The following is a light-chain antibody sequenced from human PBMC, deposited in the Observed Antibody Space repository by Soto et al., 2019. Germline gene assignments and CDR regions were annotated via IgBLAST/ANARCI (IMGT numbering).Light chain of an antibody. V-gene: IGKV3D-15*01. Sequence: EIVMTQSPVTLSLSPGERATLSCRAGQSVSSNLAWYQQKRGQGPRLLIYAASTRATGIPARFSGSGSGTEFTLTISSLQSEDFAVYFCHQYSNWPSGTFGPGTTVDIK. J-gene: IGKJ3*01. CDR3: HQYSNWPSGT. CDR2: AAS. CDR1: QSVSSN.